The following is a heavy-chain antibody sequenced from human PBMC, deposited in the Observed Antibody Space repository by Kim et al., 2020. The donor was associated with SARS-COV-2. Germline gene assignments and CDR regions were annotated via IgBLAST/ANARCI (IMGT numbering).Heavy chain of an antibody. V-gene: IGHV4-39*01. J-gene: IGHJ5*02. D-gene: IGHD2-2*01. CDR3: ASPIVPPTGGFDP. CDR2: IYYSGST. CDR1: GGSISSSSYY. Sequence: SETLSLTCTVSGGSISSSSYYWGWIRQPPGKGLEWIGSIYYSGSTYYNPSLKSRVTISVDTSKNQFSLKLSSVTAADTAVYYCASPIVPPTGGFDPWGQGTLVTVSS.